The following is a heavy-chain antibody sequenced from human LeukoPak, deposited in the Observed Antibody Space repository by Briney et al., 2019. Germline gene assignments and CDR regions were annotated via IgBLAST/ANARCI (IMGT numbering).Heavy chain of an antibody. D-gene: IGHD3-16*01. V-gene: IGHV4-59*03. J-gene: IGHJ6*02. Sequence: SETLSLTCAVSGGSISGFYWTWIRQPPGKGLEFIGQIHYSGSTDYNPSLKSRITMSVDTSKNQFFLSLNSVTAVDTAVYYCAKFGLYYNMDVWGQGTTATVSS. CDR1: GGSISGFY. CDR2: IHYSGST. CDR3: AKFGLYYNMDV.